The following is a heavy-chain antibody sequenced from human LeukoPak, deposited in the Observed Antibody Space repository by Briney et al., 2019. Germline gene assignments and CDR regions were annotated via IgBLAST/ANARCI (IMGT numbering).Heavy chain of an antibody. J-gene: IGHJ4*02. CDR1: GGTFSSYA. CDR2: IIPILGIA. D-gene: IGHD3-22*01. CDR3: ARDWVYYDSSGYEDY. V-gene: IGHV1-69*04. Sequence: GASVKVSCKASGGTFSSYAISWVRQAPGQGLEWMGRIIPILGIANYAQKFQGRVTITADKSTSTAYMELSSLRSEDTAVYYCARDWVYYDSSGYEDYWGQGTLVTVSS.